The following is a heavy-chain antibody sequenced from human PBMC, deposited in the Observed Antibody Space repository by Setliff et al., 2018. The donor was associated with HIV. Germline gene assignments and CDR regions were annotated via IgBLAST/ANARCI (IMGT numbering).Heavy chain of an antibody. Sequence: PSETLSLTCTVSGGSISSSGYYWGWIRQPPGKGLEWIGNMYYRGSTYYNPSLKSRVIISMDTSTSTTYMDLPRLTTDDTAIYFCARKQEIEGVVTKIAFDLWGQGTLVTVSS. CDR2: MYYRGST. CDR3: ARKQEIEGVVTKIAFDL. V-gene: IGHV4-39*01. J-gene: IGHJ4*02. D-gene: IGHD3-9*01. CDR1: GGSISSSGYY.